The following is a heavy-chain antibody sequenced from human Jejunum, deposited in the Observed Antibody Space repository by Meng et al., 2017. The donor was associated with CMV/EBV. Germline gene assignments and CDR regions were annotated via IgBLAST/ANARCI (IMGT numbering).Heavy chain of an antibody. CDR2: IYHNGNS. J-gene: IGHJ4*02. D-gene: IGHD4-17*01. Sequence: QVHRQESAPELVRPSGTLSSTFAVSGDYISSGYYWGWIRQPPGKGLEWIASIYHNGNSHSNPSLKSRLTISVDTSKNQFSLSLISVTAADTGVYYCARHGDLPDFDYWGQGALVTVSS. CDR1: GDYISSGYY. CDR3: ARHGDLPDFDY. V-gene: IGHV4-38-2*01.